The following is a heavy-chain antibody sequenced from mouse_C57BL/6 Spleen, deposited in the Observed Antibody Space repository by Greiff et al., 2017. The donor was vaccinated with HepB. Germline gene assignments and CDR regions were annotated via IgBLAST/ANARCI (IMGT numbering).Heavy chain of an antibody. J-gene: IGHJ2*01. Sequence: EVKVVESGGGLVKPGGSLKLSCAASGFTFSAYGMHWVRQAPENGLEWVEYISSGSSTIYFAYTVKCRFTISRDNVKNTLFLQMTSLRSEDTAMYYCAELGGDDFDYWGQGTALTVCS. CDR1: GFTFSAYG. CDR2: ISSGSSTI. D-gene: IGHD4-1*01. V-gene: IGHV5-17*01. CDR3: AELGGDDFDY.